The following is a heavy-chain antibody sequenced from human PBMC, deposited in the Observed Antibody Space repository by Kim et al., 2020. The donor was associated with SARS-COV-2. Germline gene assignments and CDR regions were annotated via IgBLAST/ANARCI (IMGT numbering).Heavy chain of an antibody. V-gene: IGHV4-34*01. D-gene: IGHD3-10*01. CDR1: GGSFTDYY. CDR2: INHTENT. J-gene: IGHJ3*02. CDR3: ARGRKIGWFGGKEAFDI. Sequence: SETLSLTCTVYGGSFTDYYWSWIRQPPGKGLEWIAEINHTENTTYNPSLKSRVTISVDTSQTQFSLKLNSVTAADTAAYYCARGRKIGWFGGKEAFDIWG.